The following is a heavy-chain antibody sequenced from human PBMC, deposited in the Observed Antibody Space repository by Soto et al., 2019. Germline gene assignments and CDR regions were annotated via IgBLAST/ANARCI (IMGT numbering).Heavy chain of an antibody. V-gene: IGHV1-69*11. CDR3: ARAGFVSGWNEFSGMDV. D-gene: IGHD6-19*01. CDR2: IIPILGTA. CDR1: GVTFSTST. J-gene: IGHJ6*02. Sequence: VQLVQSGAEVRKPGSSVKGSCQVSGVTFSTSTITWVRQAPGQGLEWMGSIIPILGTAKSTQKFQGRVTITADESASVAYMELSSLTSEDTAVYYCARAGFVSGWNEFSGMDVWGQGTTVTFSS.